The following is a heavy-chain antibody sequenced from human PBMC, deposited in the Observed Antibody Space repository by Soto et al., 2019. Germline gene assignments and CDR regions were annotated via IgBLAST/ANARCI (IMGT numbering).Heavy chain of an antibody. Sequence: QVQLVQSGAEVKKPGSSVKVSCKASGGTFSSYTISWVRQAPGQGLEWMGRIIPILGIANYAQKFQGRVTITADKSTSTAYMELSNLRSEDTAVYYCATTEDYGDYWFDPWGQGTLVTVSS. J-gene: IGHJ5*02. CDR2: IIPILGIA. D-gene: IGHD4-17*01. CDR3: ATTEDYGDYWFDP. CDR1: GGTFSSYT. V-gene: IGHV1-69*02.